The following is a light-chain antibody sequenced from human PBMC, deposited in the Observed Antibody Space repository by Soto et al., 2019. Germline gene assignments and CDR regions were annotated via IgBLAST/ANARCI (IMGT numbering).Light chain of an antibody. CDR3: QQYGNAPRT. CDR2: GAS. V-gene: IGKV3-20*01. CDR1: QSVSSGY. Sequence: EIVLTQSPGTLSLSPGERVTLSCRASQSVSSGYLAWYQQKPGQAPRLLIYGASSRATGIPDRFSGSGSETDFTLTITRLEPEDFAVYYCQQYGNAPRTFGQGTKLEIK. J-gene: IGKJ2*01.